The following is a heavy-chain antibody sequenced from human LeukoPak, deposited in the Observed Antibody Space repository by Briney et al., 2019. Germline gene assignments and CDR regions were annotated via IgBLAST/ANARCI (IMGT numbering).Heavy chain of an antibody. Sequence: SQTLSLTCVISGDSVSRYSAAWNWIRQSPSRGLEWLGRTYYRSKWYNDYAVPVKSRITINPDTSKNQFSLQLNSVTPEDTAVYYCARDDGEYGAKNWFDPWGQGTLVTVSS. CDR3: ARDDGEYGAKNWFDP. D-gene: IGHD4-17*01. V-gene: IGHV6-1*01. CDR1: GDSVSRYSAA. J-gene: IGHJ5*02. CDR2: TYYRSKWYN.